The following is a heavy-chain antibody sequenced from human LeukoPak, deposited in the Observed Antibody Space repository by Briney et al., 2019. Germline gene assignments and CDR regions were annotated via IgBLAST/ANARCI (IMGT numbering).Heavy chain of an antibody. CDR2: IYHSGST. CDR1: GGSISSSNW. CDR3: ARDMVRGVIAAFDI. J-gene: IGHJ3*02. D-gene: IGHD3-10*01. Sequence: SETLSLTCAVSGGSISSSNWWSWVRQPPGKGLEWIGEIYHSGSTNYNPSLKSRVTISVDKSKNQFSLKLSSVTAADTAVYYCARDMVRGVIAAFDIWGQGTMVTVSS. V-gene: IGHV4-4*02.